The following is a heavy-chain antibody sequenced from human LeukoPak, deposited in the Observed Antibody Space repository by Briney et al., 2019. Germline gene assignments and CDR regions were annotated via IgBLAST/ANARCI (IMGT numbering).Heavy chain of an antibody. CDR1: GYTFNSYG. D-gene: IGHD5-24*01. CDR2: IIPIFGTA. J-gene: IGHJ4*02. V-gene: IGHV1-69*05. CDR3: ARDLNLIIDY. Sequence: SVKVSCKTSGYTFNSYGVSWVRQAPGQGLEWMGRIIPIFGTANYAQKFQGRVTITTDESTSTAYMELSSLRSEDTAVYYCARDLNLIIDYWGQGTLVTVSS.